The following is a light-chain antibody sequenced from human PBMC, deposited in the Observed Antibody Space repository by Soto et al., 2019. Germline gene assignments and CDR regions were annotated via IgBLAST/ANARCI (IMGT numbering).Light chain of an antibody. CDR3: QQSYSTLLT. V-gene: IGKV1-39*01. CDR2: AAS. Sequence: DIQMTQSPPSLSASVGDRVTITCRASQAITIYLNWYQQKPGKAPNLLIYAASSLQSGVPSRFSGSGSGTDFTLTISSLQPEDSATCYCQQSYSTLLTFGGGTKVEIK. CDR1: QAITIY. J-gene: IGKJ4*01.